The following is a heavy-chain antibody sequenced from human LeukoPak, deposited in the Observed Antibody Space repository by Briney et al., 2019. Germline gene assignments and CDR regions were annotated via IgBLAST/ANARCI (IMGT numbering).Heavy chain of an antibody. CDR2: ISYDGSNK. CDR1: GFTFSSYA. D-gene: IGHD2-15*01. Sequence: GRSLRLSCAASGFTFSSYAMHWVRQAPGKGLEWVAVISYDGSNKYYADSVKGRFTISRDNSKNTLYLQMNSLRAEGTAVYYCARAPSVCSGGSCWLDYWGQGTLVTVSS. J-gene: IGHJ4*02. CDR3: ARAPSVCSGGSCWLDY. V-gene: IGHV3-30-3*01.